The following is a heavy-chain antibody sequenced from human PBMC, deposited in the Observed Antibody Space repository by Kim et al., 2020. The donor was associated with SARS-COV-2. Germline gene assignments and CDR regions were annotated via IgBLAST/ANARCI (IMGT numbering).Heavy chain of an antibody. D-gene: IGHD1-26*01. CDR1: GFTFSSYA. CDR2: ISNDGSNK. V-gene: IGHV3-30-3*01. CDR3: ARDFSGSYYYGMHV. J-gene: IGHJ6*02. Sequence: GGSLRLSCAASGFTFSSYAMHWVRQAPGKGLEWVAVISNDGSNKYYADSVKGRFTISRDNSKNTLYLQMNSLRAEDTAVYYCARDFSGSYYYGMHVWGQG.